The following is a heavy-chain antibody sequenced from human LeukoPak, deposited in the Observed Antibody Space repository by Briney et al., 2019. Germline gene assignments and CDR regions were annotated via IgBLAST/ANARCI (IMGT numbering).Heavy chain of an antibody. V-gene: IGHV3-23*01. Sequence: PGGSLRLSCAASGFTFRSYAMSWVRQAPGKGVEGVSAISGSGGSTYYADSVKGRFTISRDNSKNTLYLQMNSLRAEDTAVYYCAKDLTSIAAATFDYWGQGTLVTVSS. CDR2: ISGSGGST. CDR1: GFTFRSYA. D-gene: IGHD6-13*01. CDR3: AKDLTSIAAATFDY. J-gene: IGHJ4*02.